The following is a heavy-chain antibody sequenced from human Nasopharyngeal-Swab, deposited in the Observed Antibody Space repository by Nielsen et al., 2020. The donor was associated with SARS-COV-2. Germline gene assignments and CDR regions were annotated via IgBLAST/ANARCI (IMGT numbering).Heavy chain of an antibody. V-gene: IGHV4-31*03. CDR2: IDYSGSS. D-gene: IGHD1-7*01. CDR3: ARGPLLSVTGTTRWFDP. J-gene: IGHJ5*02. Sequence: SETLSLTCTVSGGSISSGGYYWSWIRQHPGKDREWIGYIDYSGSSYYNPSLKSRVTISVDTSKNQFSLKLSSVTAADTAVYYCARGPLLSVTGTTRWFDPWGQGTLVTVSS. CDR1: GGSISSGGYY.